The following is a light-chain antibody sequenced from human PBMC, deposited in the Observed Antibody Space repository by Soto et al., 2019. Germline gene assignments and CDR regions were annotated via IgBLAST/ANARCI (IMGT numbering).Light chain of an antibody. Sequence: EIGVTQSPATPAVSPGGRATLSCRASQSVTSSYLAWYQQKPGQAPRLLIYGAGSRATGIPDRFSGSGSGTDFILTISRLEPEDFAVYYCQQYGSTPVTFGQGTKVDIK. CDR1: QSVTSSY. CDR2: GAG. CDR3: QQYGSTPVT. V-gene: IGKV3-20*01. J-gene: IGKJ1*01.